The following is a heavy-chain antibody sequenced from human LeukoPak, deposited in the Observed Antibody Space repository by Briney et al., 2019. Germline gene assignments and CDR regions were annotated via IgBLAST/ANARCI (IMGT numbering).Heavy chain of an antibody. J-gene: IGHJ4*02. CDR2: IKPKSGAT. Sequence: ASVKFSCKTSGYTFTGHFMNWERQAPEQWLEWMGWIKPKSGATAYAQKFQGRVTMSRDTAINTAYLEVSGLTPDDTAVYYCARVREWEEISGAIPDYFDYWGQGTLITVSS. V-gene: IGHV1-2*02. CDR3: ARVREWEEISGAIPDYFDY. CDR1: GYTFTGHF. D-gene: IGHD3-3*01.